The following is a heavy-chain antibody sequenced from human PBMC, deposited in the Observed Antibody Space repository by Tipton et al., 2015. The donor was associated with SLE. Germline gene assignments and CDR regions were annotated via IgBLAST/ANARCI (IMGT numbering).Heavy chain of an antibody. CDR1: GDSISSSSHY. J-gene: IGHJ4*02. Sequence: TLSLTCTVSGDSISSSSHYWGWIRQPPGKGLEWIGNIYFSGSTYYNPSLKSRVTISVHTSKNQFSLKLSSVTAADTAVYYCATGYGAGRSGHFDYWGQGSLVTVSS. CDR2: IYFSGST. CDR3: ATGYGAGRSGHFDY. V-gene: IGHV4-39*01. D-gene: IGHD4-17*01.